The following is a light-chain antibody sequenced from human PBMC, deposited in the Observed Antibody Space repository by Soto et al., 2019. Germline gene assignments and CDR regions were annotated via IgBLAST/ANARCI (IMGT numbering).Light chain of an antibody. CDR1: SGDIGAYDY. V-gene: IGLV2-14*01. CDR3: SSYAGNNNLI. CDR2: EVS. Sequence: QSALTQPASVSGSPGQSITISCTGTSGDIGAYDYVSWYQLHPGKAPKLMVFEVSNRPSGVSYRFSGSKSGNTASLTISGLQAEDEADYFCSSYAGNNNLIFGGGTKVTVL. J-gene: IGLJ2*01.